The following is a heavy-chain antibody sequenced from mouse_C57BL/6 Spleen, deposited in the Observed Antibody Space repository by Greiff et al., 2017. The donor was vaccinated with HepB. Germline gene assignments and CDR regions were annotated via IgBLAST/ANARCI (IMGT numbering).Heavy chain of an antibody. J-gene: IGHJ2*01. V-gene: IGHV1-19*01. CDR1: GYTFTDYY. CDR2: INPYNGGT. Sequence: EVQLQQSGPVLVKPGASVKMSCKASGYTFTDYYMNWVKQSHGKSLEWIGVINPYNGGTSYNQKFKGKATLTVDKSSSTAYMELNSLTSEDSAVYYCARFGPLLLRFDYWGQGTTLTVSS. D-gene: IGHD1-1*01. CDR3: ARFGPLLLRFDY.